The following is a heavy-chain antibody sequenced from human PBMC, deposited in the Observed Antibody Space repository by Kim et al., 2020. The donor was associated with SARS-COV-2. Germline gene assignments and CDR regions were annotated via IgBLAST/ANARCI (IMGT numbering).Heavy chain of an antibody. D-gene: IGHD5-18*01. Sequence: GGSLRLSCAASGFTVSSNYMSWVRQAPGKGLEWVSVIYSGGSTYYADSVKGRFTISRDNSKNTLYLQMNSLRAEDMAGYYCSRGIQLWPSFPLVYWGQGTLVTVSS. CDR1: GFTVSSNY. J-gene: IGHJ4*02. CDR3: SRGIQLWPSFPLVY. V-gene: IGHV3-53*01. CDR2: IYSGGST.